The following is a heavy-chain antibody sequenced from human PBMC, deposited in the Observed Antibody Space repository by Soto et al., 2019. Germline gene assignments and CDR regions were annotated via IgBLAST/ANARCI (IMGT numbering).Heavy chain of an antibody. J-gene: IGHJ5*02. CDR1: GFSFSSYG. Sequence: GGSLRLSCAASGFSFSSYGIHWVRQAPGKGLEWVAVISYDGSNKNYADSVKGRFTISRDNSKNTLYLQMNSLRAEDTAVYYCARSGLALPYSASHWFDPWGHGTLVTVSS. V-gene: IGHV3-30*03. CDR2: ISYDGSNK. D-gene: IGHD3-22*01. CDR3: ARSGLALPYSASHWFDP.